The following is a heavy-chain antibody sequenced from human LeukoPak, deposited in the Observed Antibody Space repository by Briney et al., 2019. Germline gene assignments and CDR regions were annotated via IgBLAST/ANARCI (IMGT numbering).Heavy chain of an antibody. CDR3: ASEGVQRITIFGVVPGYFDY. CDR1: GGSISSGSYY. V-gene: IGHV4-61*02. Sequence: SQTLSLTCTVSGGSISSGSYYWSWIRQRAGKGLEWIGRIYTSGNANYNPSLKSRSTISVDTSKNQFPLKLTSVTAADTAVYYCASEGVQRITIFGVVPGYFDYWGQGTLVTVSS. D-gene: IGHD3-3*01. J-gene: IGHJ4*02. CDR2: IYTSGNA.